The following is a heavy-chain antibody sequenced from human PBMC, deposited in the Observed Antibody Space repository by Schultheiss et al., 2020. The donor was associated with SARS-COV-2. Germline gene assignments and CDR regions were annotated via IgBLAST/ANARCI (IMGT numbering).Heavy chain of an antibody. J-gene: IGHJ2*01. Sequence: SETLSLTCTVSGGSISSGGYYWSWIRQPPGKGLEWIGYIYYSGRTNYNPSLKSRVTISVDTSKNQFSLKLSSVTAADTAVYYCARGRYYYDSSGRYWYFDLWGRGTLVTVSS. V-gene: IGHV4-61*08. D-gene: IGHD3-22*01. CDR1: GGSISSGGYY. CDR2: IYYSGRT. CDR3: ARGRYYYDSSGRYWYFDL.